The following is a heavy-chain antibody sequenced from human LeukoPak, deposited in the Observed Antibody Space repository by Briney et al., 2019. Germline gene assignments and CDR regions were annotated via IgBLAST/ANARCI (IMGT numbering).Heavy chain of an antibody. CDR3: AKVMPPGRIRFYSYYMDV. D-gene: IGHD3-16*01. J-gene: IGHJ6*03. V-gene: IGHV3-30*18. Sequence: GGSLRLPCAASGFTFSSYGMHWVRQAPGKGLEWVAVISYDGSNKYYADSVKGRFTISRDNSKNTLSLQMNGLRVEDTAVYYCAKVMPPGRIRFYSYYMDVWGKGTTVTVS. CDR2: ISYDGSNK. CDR1: GFTFSSYG.